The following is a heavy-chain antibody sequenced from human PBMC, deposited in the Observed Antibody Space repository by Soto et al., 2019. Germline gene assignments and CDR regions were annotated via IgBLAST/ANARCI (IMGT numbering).Heavy chain of an antibody. V-gene: IGHV3-53*01. D-gene: IGHD5-12*01. CDR1: GFTVSSNY. CDR3: AREMATRGFDY. J-gene: IGHJ4*02. CDR2: IYSGGST. Sequence: EVQLLESGGGLVQPGGSLRLSCAASGFTVSSNYMSWVRQAPGKGLEWVSVIYSGGSTYYADSVKGRFTISRDNSKNTLYLQMNSLRAEDTAVYYCAREMATRGFDYWGQGTLVTVSS.